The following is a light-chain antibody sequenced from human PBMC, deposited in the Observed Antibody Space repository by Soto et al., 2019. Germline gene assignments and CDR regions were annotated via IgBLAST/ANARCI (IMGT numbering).Light chain of an antibody. V-gene: IGKV3-11*01. CDR1: QSVGSS. CDR3: QQRSNWPPIT. CDR2: AAS. J-gene: IGKJ5*01. Sequence: EIVLTQSPATLSLSPGERATLSCRASQSVGSSLAWYQQKLGQAPRLLIYAASDRATGIPGRFSGSGSGTDFTLIISSLEPEDFAFYYCQQRSNWPPITFGQGTRLEIK.